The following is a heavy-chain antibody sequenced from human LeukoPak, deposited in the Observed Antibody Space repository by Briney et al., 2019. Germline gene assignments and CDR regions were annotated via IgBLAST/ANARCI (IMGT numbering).Heavy chain of an antibody. CDR1: GGSISSYY. V-gene: IGHV4-59*08. CDR2: IYYSGST. D-gene: IGHD5-18*01. CDR3: ARRAPYSYEWSTLDY. J-gene: IGHJ4*02. Sequence: SETLSLTCTVSGGSISSYYWSWIRQPPGKGLEWIGYIYYSGSTNYNPSLKSRVTISVDTSKNQFSLKLSSVTAADTAVYYCARRAPYSYEWSTLDYWGKGTRVTVSS.